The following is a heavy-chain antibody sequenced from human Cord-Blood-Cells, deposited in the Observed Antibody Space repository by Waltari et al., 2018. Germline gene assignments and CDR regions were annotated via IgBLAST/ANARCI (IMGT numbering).Heavy chain of an antibody. CDR3: ARGRDCSGGSCYWFDP. V-gene: IGHV3-30*04. Sequence: QVQLVESGGGVVRPGRARRLSCAAPGFTFSRYAFPLVRPARGKGLEWVAVISYDGSNKYYADSVKGRFTISRDNSKNTLYLQMNSLRAEDTAVYYCARGRDCSGGSCYWFDPWGQGTLVTVSS. J-gene: IGHJ5*02. D-gene: IGHD2-15*01. CDR2: ISYDGSNK. CDR1: GFTFSRYA.